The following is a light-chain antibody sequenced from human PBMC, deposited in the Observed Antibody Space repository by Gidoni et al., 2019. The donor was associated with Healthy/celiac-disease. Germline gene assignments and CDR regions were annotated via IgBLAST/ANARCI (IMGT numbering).Light chain of an antibody. V-gene: IGKV4-1*01. CDR3: QQYYSTPHT. Sequence: DIVIPQSPDSLAVSLDERATINCKSSQSVLYSSNNKNYLAWYQQKPGQPPKLLIYWASTLESGVPDRFSGSGSGTDFTLTISSLQAEDVAVYYCQQYYSTPHTFXXXTKVEIK. J-gene: IGKJ1*01. CDR2: WAS. CDR1: QSVLYSSNNKNY.